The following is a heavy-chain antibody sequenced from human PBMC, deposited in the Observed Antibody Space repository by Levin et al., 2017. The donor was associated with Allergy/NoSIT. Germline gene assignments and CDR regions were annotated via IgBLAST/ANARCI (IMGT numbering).Heavy chain of an antibody. CDR3: AKQARRKALSFDC. Sequence: GGSLRLSCAASEFTFSNYAMSWVRQAPGKGLEWVSDISGSGGSTYYADSVEGRFTISRDNSKNTLYLQMKSLRAEDTALYYCAKQARRKALSFDCWGQGTLVTVSS. V-gene: IGHV3-23*01. CDR2: ISGSGGST. J-gene: IGHJ4*02. CDR1: EFTFSNYA.